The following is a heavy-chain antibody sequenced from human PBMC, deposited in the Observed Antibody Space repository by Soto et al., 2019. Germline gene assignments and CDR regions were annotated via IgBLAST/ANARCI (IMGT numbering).Heavy chain of an antibody. D-gene: IGHD2-15*01. CDR2: IIPIFGTA. V-gene: IGHV1-69*13. J-gene: IGHJ6*02. CDR1: GGTFSSYA. CDR3: TIRNCSGGSCYLAGYYYGMDV. Sequence: SVKVSCKASGGTFSSYAISWVRQAPGQGLEWMGGIIPIFGTANYAQKFQGRVTITADESTSTAYMELSSLRSEDTAVYYCTIRNCSGGSCYLAGYYYGMDVWG.